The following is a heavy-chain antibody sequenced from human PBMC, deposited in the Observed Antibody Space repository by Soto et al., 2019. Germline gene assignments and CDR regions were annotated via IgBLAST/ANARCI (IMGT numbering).Heavy chain of an antibody. CDR2: INHSGST. V-gene: IGHV4-34*01. D-gene: IGHD6-13*01. CDR3: ARAWQQRSYYYYYMDV. Sequence: SETLSLTCAVYGGSFSGYCWSWIRQPPGKGLEWIGEINHSGSTNYNPSLKSRVTISVDTSKNQFSLKLSSVTAADTAVYYCARAWQQRSYYYYYMDVWGKGTTVTVSS. CDR1: GGSFSGYC. J-gene: IGHJ6*03.